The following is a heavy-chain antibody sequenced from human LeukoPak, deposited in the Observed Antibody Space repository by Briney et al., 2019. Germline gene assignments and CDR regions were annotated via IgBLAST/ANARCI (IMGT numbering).Heavy chain of an antibody. D-gene: IGHD2-15*01. Sequence: ASVKVSCKASGYTFTGYYMHWVRQAPGQGLEWMGWINPNSGGTNYAQKFQGRVTMTRDTSISTAYMELSGLRSDDTAVYYCAREYAATRSYYYYYGMDVWGQGTTVTVSS. CDR1: GYTFTGYY. CDR2: INPNSGGT. V-gene: IGHV1-2*02. J-gene: IGHJ6*02. CDR3: AREYAATRSYYYYYGMDV.